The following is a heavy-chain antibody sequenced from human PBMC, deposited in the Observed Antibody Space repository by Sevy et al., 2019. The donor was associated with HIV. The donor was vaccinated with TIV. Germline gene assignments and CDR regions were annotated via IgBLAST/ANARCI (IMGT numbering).Heavy chain of an antibody. D-gene: IGHD4-17*01. CDR1: GFTFSTYW. J-gene: IGHJ4*02. Sequence: GGSLRLSCGASGFTFSTYWMNWVRQAPGKGLEWVANIKQDGGDKNHVDSVKGRFTVSSDNAKNSVYLQMDSLTAEDTAIYYCTSGLSDYGDLFFDYWGQGTLVTVSS. CDR2: IKQDGGDK. V-gene: IGHV3-7*01. CDR3: TSGLSDYGDLFFDY.